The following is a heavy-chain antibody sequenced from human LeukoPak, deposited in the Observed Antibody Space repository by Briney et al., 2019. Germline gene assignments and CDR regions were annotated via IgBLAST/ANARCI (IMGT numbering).Heavy chain of an antibody. CDR3: ARNLVVVTADSAFDI. D-gene: IGHD2-21*02. CDR2: IWYDGSNK. CDR1: GFTFSNYG. J-gene: IGHJ3*02. V-gene: IGHV3-33*01. Sequence: GRSLRLSCAASGFTFSNYGMHWVRQAPGKGLEWVAVIWYDGSNKYYADSVKGRFTISRDNSKNTLYLQMNSLRAEDTAVYYCARNLVVVTADSAFDIWGQGTMVTVSS.